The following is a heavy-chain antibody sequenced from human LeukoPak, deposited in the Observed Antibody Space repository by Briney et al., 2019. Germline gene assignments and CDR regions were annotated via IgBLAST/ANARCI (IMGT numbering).Heavy chain of an antibody. Sequence: GSLRLSCAASGFNISSYEMIWVRQAPGKGLEWVSSISISGNIKKYADSVRGRSTISRDNAKNSLYLQMNSLRAEDTAVYYCARAWAVSFDNWGQGTLVTVSS. V-gene: IGHV3-48*03. D-gene: IGHD4-17*01. CDR1: GFNISSYE. CDR3: ARAWAVSFDN. CDR2: ISISGNIK. J-gene: IGHJ4*02.